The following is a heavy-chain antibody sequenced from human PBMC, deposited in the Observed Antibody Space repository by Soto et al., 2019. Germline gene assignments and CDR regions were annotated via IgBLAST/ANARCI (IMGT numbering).Heavy chain of an antibody. CDR1: GVSISSGGYY. Sequence: QVQLQESGPGLVKPSQTLSLTCTVSGVSISSGGYYWSWIRQHPGKGLEWMGYIYYSGSTCYNPSLKSPVTISVDTSKNQFSLKLSSVTAADTAVYYCARKGPGGYYFDYWGQGTLVNVSS. D-gene: IGHD3-16*01. CDR2: IYYSGST. CDR3: ARKGPGGYYFDY. J-gene: IGHJ4*02. V-gene: IGHV4-31*01.